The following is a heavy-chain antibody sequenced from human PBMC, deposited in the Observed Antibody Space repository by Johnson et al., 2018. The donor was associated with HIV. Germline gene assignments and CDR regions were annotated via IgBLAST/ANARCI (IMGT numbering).Heavy chain of an antibody. CDR3: RVVGDAFDI. Sequence: QVQLVESGGGLVQPGGSLRLSCAASGFTVSSYYMTWVRQAPGKGLEWVALISRCGDDEYFCADSVEGRFTISRDNAKNSLYLQMNSLRVEDTAVYYVRVVGDAFDIWGQGTMVTVSS. D-gene: IGHD2-15*01. J-gene: IGHJ3*02. CDR2: ISRCGDDE. CDR1: GFTVSSYY. V-gene: IGHV3-30*03.